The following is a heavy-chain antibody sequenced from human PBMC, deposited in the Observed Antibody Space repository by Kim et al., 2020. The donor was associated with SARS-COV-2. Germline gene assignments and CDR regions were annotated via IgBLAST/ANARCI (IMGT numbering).Heavy chain of an antibody. Sequence: SETLSLTCAVYGGSFSGYYWSWIRQPPGKGLEWIGEINHSGSTNYNPSLKSRVTISVDTSKNQFSLKLSSVTAADTAVYYCARGHRYYYGSGKGDWGQGTLVTVSS. J-gene: IGHJ4*02. CDR1: GGSFSGYY. CDR3: ARGHRYYYGSGKGD. V-gene: IGHV4-34*01. CDR2: INHSGST. D-gene: IGHD3-10*01.